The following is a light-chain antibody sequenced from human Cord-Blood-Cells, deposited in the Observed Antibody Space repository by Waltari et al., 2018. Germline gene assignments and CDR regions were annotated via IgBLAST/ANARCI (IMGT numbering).Light chain of an antibody. CDR3: QQYNSYST. V-gene: IGKV1-5*03. CDR2: KAS. J-gene: IGKJ1*01. Sequence: DIQMTQYPSTLSASVGDRVTITCRASQSIRSWLAWYQQKPGKAPKLLIYKASSLESGVPSRFSGSGSGTEFTLTISSLQPDDFATYYCQQYNSYSTFGQGTKVEIK. CDR1: QSIRSW.